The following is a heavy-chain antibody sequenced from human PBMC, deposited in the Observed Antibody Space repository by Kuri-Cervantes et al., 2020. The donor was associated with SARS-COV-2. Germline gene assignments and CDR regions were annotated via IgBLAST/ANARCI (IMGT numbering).Heavy chain of an antibody. Sequence: GESLKISCAASGFTFSDYYMNWVRQAPGKGLEWVSSISSSSTIYYADSVKGRFTISRDNAKNPLYLQMNSLRAEDTAVYYCARDLYDSSGYYSPHVFDYWGQGTPVTVSS. V-gene: IGHV3-69-1*01. CDR2: ISSSSTI. CDR1: GFTFSDYY. CDR3: ARDLYDSSGYYSPHVFDY. J-gene: IGHJ4*02. D-gene: IGHD3-22*01.